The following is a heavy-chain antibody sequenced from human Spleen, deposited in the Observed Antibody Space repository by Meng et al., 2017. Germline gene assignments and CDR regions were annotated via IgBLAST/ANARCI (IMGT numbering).Heavy chain of an antibody. V-gene: IGHV1-46*01. Sequence: ASVKVSCKASGGIFSSYGITWVRQAPGQGLEWMGITNPSGGSTSYAQKFQGRVTMTRDTSTSTVYMELSSLRSEDTAVYYCARDHGRFYGMDVWGQGTTVTVSS. CDR2: TNPSGGST. CDR1: GGIFSSYG. CDR3: ARDHGRFYGMDV. J-gene: IGHJ6*02.